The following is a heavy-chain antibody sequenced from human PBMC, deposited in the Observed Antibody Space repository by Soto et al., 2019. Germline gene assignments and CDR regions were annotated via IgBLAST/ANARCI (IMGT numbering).Heavy chain of an antibody. Sequence: GGSLRLSCAASGFTVSSNYMSWVRQAPGKGLEWVSVIYSGGSTYYADSVKGRFTISRDNSKNTLYLQMNSLRAEDTAVYYCARVRGITSGPYTMPLRFGYYYMDVWGKGTTVTVSS. CDR2: IYSGGST. CDR3: ARVRGITSGPYTMPLRFGYYYMDV. D-gene: IGHD3-10*01. J-gene: IGHJ6*03. V-gene: IGHV3-66*01. CDR1: GFTVSSNY.